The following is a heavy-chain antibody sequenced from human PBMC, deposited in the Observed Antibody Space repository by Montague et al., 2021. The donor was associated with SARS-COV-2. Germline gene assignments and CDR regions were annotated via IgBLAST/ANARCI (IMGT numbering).Heavy chain of an antibody. CDR3: ARSPEPMIILIITSLNWYFDL. V-gene: IGHV4-31*03. CDR1: GGSISSGGYY. D-gene: IGHD3-22*01. CDR2: IYYSGST. J-gene: IGHJ2*01. Sequence: TLSLTSTLSGGSISSGGYYWSWIRQHPGKGLEWIGYIYYSGSTYYNPSLKSRVTISVDTSKNQFSLKMSSVTAADTAVYYCARSPEPMIILIITSLNWYFDLWGRGTLVTVSS.